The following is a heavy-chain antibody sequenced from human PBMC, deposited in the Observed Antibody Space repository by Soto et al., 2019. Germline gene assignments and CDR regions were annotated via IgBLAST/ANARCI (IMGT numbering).Heavy chain of an antibody. CDR1: GGSFSGYY. D-gene: IGHD2-8*01. V-gene: IGHV4-34*01. J-gene: IGHJ6*02. CDR3: ARRCTNAAPPDYYYGMDV. CDR2: INHSGST. Sequence: SETLSLTCAVYGGSFSGYYWSWIRQPPGKGLEWIGEINHSGSTSYNPSLKSRVTISVDTSKHQFSLKLNSVTAADTAVYYCARRCTNAAPPDYYYGMDVWGQGTKVTVSS.